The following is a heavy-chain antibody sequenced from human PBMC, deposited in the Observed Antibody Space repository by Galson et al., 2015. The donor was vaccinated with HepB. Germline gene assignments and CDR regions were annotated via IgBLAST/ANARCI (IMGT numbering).Heavy chain of an antibody. V-gene: IGHV1-69*06. CDR1: GGTFSSYA. Sequence: SVKVSCKASGGTFSSYAISWVRQAPGQGLEWMGGIIPIFGTANYAQKFQGRVTITADKSTSTAYMELRSLRSDDTAVYYCARDPALWFRDSPNWFDPWGQGTLVTVSS. CDR2: IIPIFGTA. CDR3: ARDPALWFRDSPNWFDP. D-gene: IGHD3-10*01. J-gene: IGHJ5*02.